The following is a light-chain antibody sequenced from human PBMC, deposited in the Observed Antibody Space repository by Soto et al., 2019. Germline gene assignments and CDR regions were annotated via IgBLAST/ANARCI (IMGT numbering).Light chain of an antibody. CDR2: RNN. CDR1: SSNIGSNY. V-gene: IGLV1-47*01. CDR3: ATWDDSLTGRV. J-gene: IGLJ3*02. Sequence: QSVLTQPPSASGTPGQRVTISCSGSSSNIGSNYVYWYQQLPGTAPKLLISRNNQRPSGVPDRFSGSKSGTSASLGISGLRSEDEADYYCATWDDSLTGRVFGGGTKLTVL.